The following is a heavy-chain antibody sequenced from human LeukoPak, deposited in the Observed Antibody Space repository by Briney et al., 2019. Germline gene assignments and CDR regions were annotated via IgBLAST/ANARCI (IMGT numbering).Heavy chain of an antibody. CDR2: IWYDGSNK. CDR1: GFTFSSYG. Sequence: GGSLRLSCAASGFTFSSYGMHWVRRAPGEGLEWVAVIWYDGSNKYYADSVKGRFTISRDDSKNTLYLQMNSLRAEDTAVYYCARQAYYGMDVWGKGTTVTVSS. V-gene: IGHV3-33*01. CDR3: ARQAYYGMDV. J-gene: IGHJ6*04.